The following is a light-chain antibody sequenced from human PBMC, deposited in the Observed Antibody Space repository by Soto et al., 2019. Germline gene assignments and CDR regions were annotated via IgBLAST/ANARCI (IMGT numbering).Light chain of an antibody. V-gene: IGLV2-14*01. CDR3: SSYTTDSTYV. J-gene: IGLJ1*01. CDR1: SSDVGGYNY. Sequence: ALTQPASVSGSPGQSITISCTGTSSDVGGYNYVSWYQEHPGKAPKLMIYDVSNRPSGVSNRFSGSKSGNTASLTISGLQAEDEADYYCSSYTTDSTYVFGTGTKVTVL. CDR2: DVS.